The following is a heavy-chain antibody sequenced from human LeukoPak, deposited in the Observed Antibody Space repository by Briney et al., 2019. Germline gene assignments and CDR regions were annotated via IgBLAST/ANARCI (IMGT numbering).Heavy chain of an antibody. CDR2: INSDGRST. V-gene: IGHV3-74*01. J-gene: IGHJ4*02. Sequence: PGGSLRLSCAASGFTFSNYWMHWIRQAPGKGLVWVSRINSDGRSTSHADSVKGRFTISRDNAKNTLYLQMNSLRAEDTAVYSCARGTSTTFDYWGQGTLVTVSS. CDR1: GFTFSNYW. CDR3: ARGTSTTFDY. D-gene: IGHD2/OR15-2a*01.